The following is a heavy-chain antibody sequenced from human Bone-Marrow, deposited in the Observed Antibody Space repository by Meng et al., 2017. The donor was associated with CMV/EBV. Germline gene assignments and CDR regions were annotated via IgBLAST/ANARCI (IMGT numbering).Heavy chain of an antibody. Sequence: GESLKISCAASGFTFSSYAMHWVRQAPGKGLEWVANIKSDGSEEYYADSVKGRFTISRDNAKNSLYLQMNSLRAEDTAVYYCARPQYSRTSGLDGMDVWGQGTTVTVSS. CDR1: GFTFSSYA. V-gene: IGHV3-7*01. CDR3: ARPQYSRTSGLDGMDV. J-gene: IGHJ6*02. CDR2: IKSDGSEE. D-gene: IGHD6-6*01.